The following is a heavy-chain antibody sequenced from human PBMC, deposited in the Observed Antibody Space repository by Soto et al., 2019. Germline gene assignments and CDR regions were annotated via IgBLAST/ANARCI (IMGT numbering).Heavy chain of an antibody. D-gene: IGHD3-10*01. V-gene: IGHV1-8*01. CDR1: GYTFTSYD. CDR2: MNPNSGNT. J-gene: IGHJ6*03. CDR3: ARGRTPYYYGSGSYYNVPDYYYYMDV. Sequence: GASVKVSCKASGYTFTSYDINWVRQATGQGLEWMGWMNPNSGNTGYAQKFQGRVTMTRNTSISTAYMELSSLRSEDTAVYYCARGRTPYYYGSGSYYNVPDYYYYMDVWGKGTTVTVSS.